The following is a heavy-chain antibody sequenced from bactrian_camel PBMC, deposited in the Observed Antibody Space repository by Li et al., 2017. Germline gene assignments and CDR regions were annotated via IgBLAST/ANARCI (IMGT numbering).Heavy chain of an antibody. J-gene: IGHJ4*01. Sequence: VQLVESGGGLVQPGGSLRLSCACSGFDFSRASMSWNRQTPGQRFEWVSSVDDDGGRRRYADSVKGRFTISKDNAKSALYLQMNSLKPEDTAMYYCAAKPRTWSRLRWRCHQDEYNYWGQGTQVTVS. D-gene: IGHD7*01. V-gene: IGHV3S42*01. CDR1: GFDFSRAS. CDR2: VDDDGGRR. CDR3: AAKPRTWSRLRWRCHQDEYNY.